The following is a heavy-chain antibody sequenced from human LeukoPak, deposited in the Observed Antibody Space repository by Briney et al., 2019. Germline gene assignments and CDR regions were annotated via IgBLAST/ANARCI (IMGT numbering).Heavy chain of an antibody. Sequence: ASVKVSCKASGYTFTGYYMHWVRQAPGQGLEWMGWINPNSGGTNYAQKFQGRVTMTRDTSISTAYMELSRLRSDDTAVYYCARDSYYYDSSGYCGYWGQGTLVTVSS. V-gene: IGHV1-2*02. D-gene: IGHD3-22*01. CDR3: ARDSYYYDSSGYCGY. J-gene: IGHJ4*02. CDR1: GYTFTGYY. CDR2: INPNSGGT.